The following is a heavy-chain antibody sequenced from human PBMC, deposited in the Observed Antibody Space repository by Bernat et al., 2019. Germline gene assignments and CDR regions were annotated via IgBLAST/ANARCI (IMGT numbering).Heavy chain of an antibody. Sequence: EVQLVESGGGLVQPGGSLTLSCAASGFTFSGSALHWVRQASGKGLEWVGRISSKANNYATAYAASVKGRFTISGDDSKNTAYLQMNSLKTEDTAVYYCTRHDLYYYYMDVWGKGTTVTVSS. V-gene: IGHV3-73*02. CDR2: ISSKANNYAT. J-gene: IGHJ6*03. CDR3: TRHDLYYYYMDV. CDR1: GFTFSGSA.